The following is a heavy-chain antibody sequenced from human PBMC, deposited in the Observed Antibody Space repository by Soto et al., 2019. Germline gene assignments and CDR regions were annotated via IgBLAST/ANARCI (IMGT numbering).Heavy chain of an antibody. CDR1: GFTFSSYA. CDR2: ISSNGGST. D-gene: IGHD3-10*01. Sequence: GGSLRLSCAASGFTFSSYAMHWVRQAPGKGLEYVSAISSNGGSTYYANSVKGRFTISRDNSKNTLYLQMGSLRAEDMAVYYCARDGPSITMVRGVIQDWGQGTLVTVSS. CDR3: ARDGPSITMVRGVIQD. J-gene: IGHJ4*02. V-gene: IGHV3-64*01.